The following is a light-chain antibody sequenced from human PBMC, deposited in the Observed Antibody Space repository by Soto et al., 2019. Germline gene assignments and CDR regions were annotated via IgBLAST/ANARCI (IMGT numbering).Light chain of an antibody. V-gene: IGLV1-40*01. CDR1: SSNFGAGHV. CDR3: QAYDNSLSGPVV. CDR2: GDF. J-gene: IGLJ2*01. Sequence: QSVLTQPPSVSGAPGQTVTISCTGTSSNFGAGHVVHWYQQLPETAPRLLVYGDFNRPSGVPARFSGSKSGTSASLAITGLQAEDEADYYCQAYDNSLSGPVVFGGGTQLTVL.